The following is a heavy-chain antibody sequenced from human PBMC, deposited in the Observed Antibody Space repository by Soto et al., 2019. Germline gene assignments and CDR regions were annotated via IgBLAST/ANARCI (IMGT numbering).Heavy chain of an antibody. CDR1: GGSISSGNYY. CDR3: ARGDYYDSSGYKSHPDN. V-gene: IGHV4-31*03. CDR2: IHYSGIT. J-gene: IGHJ4*02. D-gene: IGHD3-22*01. Sequence: QVQLQESGPGLVKPSQTLSLTCTVSGGSISSGNYYWSWIRKHPGKGLEWIGYIHYSGITYYNPSLKSRVTISVDTSKNQFSLKLSSVTAADTALFYCARGDYYDSSGYKSHPDNWGQGTLVTVSS.